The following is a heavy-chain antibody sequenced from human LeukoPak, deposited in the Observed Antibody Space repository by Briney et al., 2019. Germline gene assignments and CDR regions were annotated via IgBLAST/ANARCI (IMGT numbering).Heavy chain of an antibody. J-gene: IGHJ3*02. CDR1: GFTFSSYA. V-gene: IGHV3-23*01. Sequence: GGSLRLSCAASGFTFSSYAMSWVRQAPGKGLEWVSAISGSGGSTYYADSVKGRFTISRDNSKNTLYLQMNSLRAEDTAVYYCAAAPYDFWSGYWLNAFDIWGQGTMVTVSS. D-gene: IGHD3-3*01. CDR3: AAAPYDFWSGYWLNAFDI. CDR2: ISGSGGST.